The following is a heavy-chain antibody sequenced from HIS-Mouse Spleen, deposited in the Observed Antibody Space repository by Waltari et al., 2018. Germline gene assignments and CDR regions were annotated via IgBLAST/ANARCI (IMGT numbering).Heavy chain of an antibody. D-gene: IGHD6-19*01. J-gene: IGHJ4*02. Sequence: QVTLRESGPALVKPTQTLTLTCTFSGFSLSTSGMCVSWIRQPPGKALEWLARIDWDDDKYYRPSLKTRSTSSKETYKNQVVLTMTNMDPVETATYYCARIAEGYSSGWYAFDYWGQGTLVTVSS. CDR2: IDWDDDK. CDR1: GFSLSTSGMC. CDR3: ARIAEGYSSGWYAFDY. V-gene: IGHV2-70*15.